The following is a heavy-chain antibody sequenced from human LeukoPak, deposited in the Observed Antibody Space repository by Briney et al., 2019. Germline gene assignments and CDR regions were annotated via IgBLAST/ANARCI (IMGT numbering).Heavy chain of an antibody. V-gene: IGHV3-23*01. Sequence: GGSLRLSCAASGFTFSSYSMNWVRQAPGKGLEWVSAISGSGGSTYYADSVKGRFTISRDNSKNTLYLQMNSLRAEDTAVYYCAKDIAAAWGYYFDYWGQGTLVTVSS. D-gene: IGHD6-13*01. CDR2: ISGSGGST. J-gene: IGHJ4*02. CDR1: GFTFSSYS. CDR3: AKDIAAAWGYYFDY.